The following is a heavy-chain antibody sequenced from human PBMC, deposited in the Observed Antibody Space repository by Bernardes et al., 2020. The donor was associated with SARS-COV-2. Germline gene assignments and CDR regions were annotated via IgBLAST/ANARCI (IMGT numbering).Heavy chain of an antibody. V-gene: IGHV3-23*01. Sequence: GGSLRLSCAASGFTFSNYAMNWARQAPGKGLEWVSTISGSGDNTYYADSVKGRFTFSRDNSKNTLYLQMNSLRAEDTAIYYCAKGGYCTGGVCYLGSFDVWGQGKMVTVSS. D-gene: IGHD2-8*02. J-gene: IGHJ3*01. CDR3: AKGGYCTGGVCYLGSFDV. CDR1: GFTFSNYA. CDR2: ISGSGDNT.